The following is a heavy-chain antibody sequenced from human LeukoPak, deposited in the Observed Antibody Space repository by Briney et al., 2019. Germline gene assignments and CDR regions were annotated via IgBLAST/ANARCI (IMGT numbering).Heavy chain of an antibody. CDR3: AREHRYDYGGYRWFDP. V-gene: IGHV6-1*01. J-gene: IGHJ5*02. CDR2: TYYRSKWYN. CDR1: GDSVSSNSAA. D-gene: IGHD4-17*01. Sequence: SQTLSLTCAISGDSVSSNSAAWHWIRQSPSRGLEWLGRTYYRSKWYNDYAVSVKSRITINPDTSKNQFSLQLNSVTPEDTAVYYCAREHRYDYGGYRWFDPWGQGTLVTVSS.